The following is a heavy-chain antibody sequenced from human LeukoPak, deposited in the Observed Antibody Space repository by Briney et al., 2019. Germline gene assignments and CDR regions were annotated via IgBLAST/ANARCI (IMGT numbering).Heavy chain of an antibody. CDR3: ARSLPYGTTWYGRSDF. Sequence: GGSLRLSCAASGFPFNAYWMTWVRQAPGKGLEWVANIRQDGDTKYYVDSAKGRFTISRDNAMNSLYLQMNSLRAEDTAIYYCARSLPYGTTWYGRSDFWGQGTLVTVSS. CDR2: IRQDGDTK. V-gene: IGHV3-7*03. D-gene: IGHD6-13*01. CDR1: GFPFNAYW. J-gene: IGHJ4*02.